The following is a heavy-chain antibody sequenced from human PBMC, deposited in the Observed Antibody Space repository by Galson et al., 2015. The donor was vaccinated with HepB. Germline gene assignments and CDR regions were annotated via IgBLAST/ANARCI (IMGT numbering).Heavy chain of an antibody. J-gene: IGHJ5*02. D-gene: IGHD3-10*01. CDR3: ARGGSMVRGVRHNNWFDP. Sequence: SLRLSCAASGFTFSSYSMNWVRQAPGKGLEWVSSISSSSSYIYYADSVKGRFTISRDNAKNSLYLQMNSLRAEDTAVYYCARGGSMVRGVRHNNWFDPWGQGTLVTVSS. CDR1: GFTFSSYS. CDR2: ISSSSSYI. V-gene: IGHV3-21*01.